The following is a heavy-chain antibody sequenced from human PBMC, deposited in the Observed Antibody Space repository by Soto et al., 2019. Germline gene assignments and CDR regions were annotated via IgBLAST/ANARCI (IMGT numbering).Heavy chain of an antibody. CDR1: GYTFTSYG. CDR2: ISAYNGNT. Sequence: QVQLVQSGAEVKKPGASVKVSCKASGYTFTSYGISWVRQAPGQGLEWMGWISAYNGNTNYAQKLQGRVTMTTDTSTSTAYMELRSLRSDDTAVYYCARDRDCSGGSCDAPDWFDPWGQGTLVTVSS. J-gene: IGHJ5*02. CDR3: ARDRDCSGGSCDAPDWFDP. D-gene: IGHD2-15*01. V-gene: IGHV1-18*01.